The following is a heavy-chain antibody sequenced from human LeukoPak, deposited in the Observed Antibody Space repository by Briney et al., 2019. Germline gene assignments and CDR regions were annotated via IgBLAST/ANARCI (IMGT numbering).Heavy chain of an antibody. D-gene: IGHD3-22*01. V-gene: IGHV1-18*01. CDR2: ISAYNGNT. Sequence: ASVKVSCKASGYTFTSYGISWVRQAPGQGLEWMGWISAYNGNTNYAQKLQGRVTMTTDTSTSTAYMELRSLRSDDTAVYYCARARGDYYDSSGYAGYLDYWGQGTLVTVSS. CDR1: GYTFTSYG. J-gene: IGHJ4*02. CDR3: ARARGDYYDSSGYAGYLDY.